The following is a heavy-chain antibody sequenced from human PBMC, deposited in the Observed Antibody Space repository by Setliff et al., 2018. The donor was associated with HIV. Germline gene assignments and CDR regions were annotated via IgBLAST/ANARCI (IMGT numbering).Heavy chain of an antibody. V-gene: IGHV4-39*02. CDR2: IYSGGTT. CDR3: SRVNALIRAPFDY. CDR1: GGSISSSSYY. Sequence: LSLTCTVSGGSISSSSYYWGWIRQPPGKGLEWIGNIYSGGTTNYSPSLNSRATISVDTSKNSFSLRLSSVTAADTAVYYCSRVNALIRAPFDYWGQGALVTVSS. J-gene: IGHJ4*02.